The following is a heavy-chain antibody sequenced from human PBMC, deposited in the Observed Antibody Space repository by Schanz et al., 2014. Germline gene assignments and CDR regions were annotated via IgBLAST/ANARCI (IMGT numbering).Heavy chain of an antibody. CDR3: ASLYDREYFDY. V-gene: IGHV3-66*01. Sequence: EEQVVESGGGLVQPGGSLRLSCAVSGFTVSNTYMCWVRQAPGKGLEWVSVIYGGGITYYADSVKGRFTISRDSSRNTLYLQMNSLRAEDTAVYYCASLYDREYFDYWGQGTLVTVSS. CDR2: IYGGGIT. D-gene: IGHD2-8*01. CDR1: GFTVSNTY. J-gene: IGHJ4*02.